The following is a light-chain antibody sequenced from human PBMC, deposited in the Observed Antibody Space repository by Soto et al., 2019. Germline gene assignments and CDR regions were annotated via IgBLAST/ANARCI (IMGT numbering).Light chain of an antibody. J-gene: IGKJ1*01. CDR1: QSLVYGDGHTH. Sequence: DVVLTQSPLSLPVTLGQPASISCRSSQSLVYGDGHTHLSWFQQRPRHTPRRLIYQIFNRYCGVPDRFSGTGSGTYFILEISSVEAEDVGVYYCMQTTHWPRTFGQGTKVEIK. V-gene: IGKV2-30*01. CDR3: MQTTHWPRT. CDR2: QIF.